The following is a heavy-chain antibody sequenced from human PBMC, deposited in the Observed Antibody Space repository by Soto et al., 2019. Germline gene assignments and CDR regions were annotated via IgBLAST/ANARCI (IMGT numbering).Heavy chain of an antibody. D-gene: IGHD1-1*01. V-gene: IGHV1-8*01. CDR3: ARDWTGFGFHH. CDR2: MNPNSGNT. CDR1: GYTVNSYD. Sequence: QVQLVQSGAEVKKPGASVKVSCKASGYTVNSYDINWVRQVTGQGLEWMGWMNPNSGNTGYAQKFQGRVTMTRNTSKSTAYMELSRLRSENTAVYYCARDWTGFGFHHWGQGTLVTVSS. J-gene: IGHJ1*01.